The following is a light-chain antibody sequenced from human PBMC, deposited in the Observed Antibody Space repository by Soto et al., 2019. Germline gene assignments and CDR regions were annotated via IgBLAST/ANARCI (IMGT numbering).Light chain of an antibody. V-gene: IGKV1-39*01. J-gene: IGKJ1*01. CDR2: AAS. Sequence: DIQMTHSASALSASVGDRVTITCRASQSISSYLNWYQQKPGKDPKLLIYAASRLQSGVPSRFSGSGSGTDFTLTISSLQPEDFATYYCHQSYSTQWTFGQGTKVDIK. CDR1: QSISSY. CDR3: HQSYSTQWT.